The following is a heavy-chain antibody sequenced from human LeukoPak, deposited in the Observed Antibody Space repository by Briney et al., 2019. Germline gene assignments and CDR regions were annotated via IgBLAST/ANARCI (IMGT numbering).Heavy chain of an antibody. CDR1: GYSFATKY. CDR3: ARSRWELDADY. CDR2: INPASGVT. D-gene: IGHD1-26*01. V-gene: IGHV1-2*02. J-gene: IGHJ4*02. Sequence: ASVKVSXKAYGYSFATKYMHWVRQAHGQGLEWMGWINPASGVTQYAQKFQGRVTMSRDTSITTAYMELTGLISDDTGIYYCARSRWELDADYWGQGTLVTVSS.